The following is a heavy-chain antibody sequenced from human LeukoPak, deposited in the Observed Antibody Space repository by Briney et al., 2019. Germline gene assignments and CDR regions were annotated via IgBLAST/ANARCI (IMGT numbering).Heavy chain of an antibody. D-gene: IGHD1-7*01. Sequence: SVKVSCKASGGTFSSYAISWVRQAPGQGLEWMGGIIPIFGTANYAQKFQGRVTITADESTSTAYMELSSLRSEDTAVYYCARDRGNWNYASPFDYWGQGTLVTVSS. J-gene: IGHJ4*02. CDR1: GGTFSSYA. CDR3: ARDRGNWNYASPFDY. V-gene: IGHV1-69*13. CDR2: IIPIFGTA.